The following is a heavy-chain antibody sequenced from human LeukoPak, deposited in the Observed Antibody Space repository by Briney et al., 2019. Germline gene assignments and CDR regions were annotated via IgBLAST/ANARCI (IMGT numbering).Heavy chain of an antibody. J-gene: IGHJ4*02. D-gene: IGHD3-10*01. CDR2: IDKKDNLYAT. V-gene: IGHV3-73*01. CDR1: GFTFSGSA. CDR3: TSGNLWFGELPPRY. Sequence: GGSLRLSCAASGFTFSGSAVHWVRQSSGKGLEWVGHIDKKDNLYATAYAESVKGRFTISRDDSKNTAYLQMNSLKTEDTAVYYCTSGNLWFGELPPRYWGQGTLVTVSS.